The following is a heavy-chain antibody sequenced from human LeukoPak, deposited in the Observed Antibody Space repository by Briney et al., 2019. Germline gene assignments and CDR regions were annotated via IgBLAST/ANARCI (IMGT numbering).Heavy chain of an antibody. CDR1: GFTFGSYG. D-gene: IGHD2-21*01. CDR2: IWYNGSNE. J-gene: IGHJ6*02. V-gene: IGHV3-33*01. Sequence: GRSLRLSCAASGFTFGSYGMHWVRQAPGKGLEWVAVIWYNGSNEYYTDSVKDRFTTSRDNSKNTLSLQMNSLRAEDTAFYYCARSKGIPGYYYGMDVWGQGTTVTVSS. CDR3: ARSKGIPGYYYGMDV.